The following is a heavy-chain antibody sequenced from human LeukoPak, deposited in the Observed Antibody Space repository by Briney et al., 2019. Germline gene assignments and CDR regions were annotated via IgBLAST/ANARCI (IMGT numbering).Heavy chain of an antibody. CDR1: GGSISSYY. V-gene: IGHV4-59*01. D-gene: IGHD3-16*01. J-gene: IGHJ4*02. CDR3: ARGFEVALDY. CDR2: IYYGGST. Sequence: SETLSLTCTVSGGSISSYYWSWIRQPPGKGLEWIGYIYYGGSTNYNPSLKSRVTISVDTSKNQFSLKLSSVTAADTAVYYCARGFEVALDYWGQGTLVTVSS.